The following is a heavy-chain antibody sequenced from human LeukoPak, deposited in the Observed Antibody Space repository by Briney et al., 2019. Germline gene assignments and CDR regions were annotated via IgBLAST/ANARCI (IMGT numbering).Heavy chain of an antibody. D-gene: IGHD3-10*01. CDR1: GGSISSYY. J-gene: IGHJ4*02. CDR3: AGGGKYYWAPDF. CDR2: IYTSGST. Sequence: SETLSLTCTVSGGSISSYYWSWIRQPAGKGLEWIGRIYTSGSTNYNPSLKSRVTMSIDTSNNQFSLRLSSVTALDTAIYYCAGGGKYYWAPDFWGQGTLVTVSS. V-gene: IGHV4-4*07.